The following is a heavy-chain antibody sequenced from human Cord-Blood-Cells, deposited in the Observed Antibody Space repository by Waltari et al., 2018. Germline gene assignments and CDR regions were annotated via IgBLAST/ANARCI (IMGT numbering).Heavy chain of an antibody. D-gene: IGHD5-18*01. CDR2: IKSKTDGGTT. V-gene: IGHV3-15*01. Sequence: EVQLVESGGGLVKPGGSLRLSCAASGFTFSTAWMSWVRQAPGKGLEWVGRIKSKTDGGTTDYAAPVKGRFTISRDDSKNTLYLQMNSLKTEDTAVYYCTTRYSYGTYFDYWGQGTLVTVSS. CDR3: TTRYSYGTYFDY. J-gene: IGHJ4*02. CDR1: GFTFSTAW.